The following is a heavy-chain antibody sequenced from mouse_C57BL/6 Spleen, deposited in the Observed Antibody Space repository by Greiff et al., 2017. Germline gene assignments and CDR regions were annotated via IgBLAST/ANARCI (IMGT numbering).Heavy chain of an antibody. J-gene: IGHJ2*01. Sequence: EVKVVESGPGLVKPRGSLILSCAASGFTFSSHAMSWACQTPEKRLEWVATISDGGSYTYYPDNVQGRFTISRDNAKNNLYLQMSHLKSEDTAMYYRARDNFFDYWSQGTTHTVST. V-gene: IGHV5-4*01. CDR2: ISDGGSYT. CDR3: ARDNFFDY. CDR1: GFTFSSHA.